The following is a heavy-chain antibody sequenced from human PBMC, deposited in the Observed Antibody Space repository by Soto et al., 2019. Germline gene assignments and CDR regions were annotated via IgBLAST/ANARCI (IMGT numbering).Heavy chain of an antibody. CDR2: INPNSGGT. D-gene: IGHD3-3*01. V-gene: IGHV1-2*04. J-gene: IGHJ6*02. Sequence: GASVKVSCKASGYTFTGYYMHWVRQAPGQGLEWMGWINPNSGGTNYAQKFQGWVTMTRDTSISTAYMELSRLRSDDTAVYYRARGGRITIFGVVIKGYYGMDVWGQGTTVTVSS. CDR3: ARGGRITIFGVVIKGYYGMDV. CDR1: GYTFTGYY.